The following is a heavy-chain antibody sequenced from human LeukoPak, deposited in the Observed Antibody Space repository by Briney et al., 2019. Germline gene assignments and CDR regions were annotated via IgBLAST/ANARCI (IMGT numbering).Heavy chain of an antibody. CDR1: GFTFDDYG. V-gene: IGHV3-20*04. CDR3: AREGRGYCGGDCPHDAFDI. Sequence: GGSLRLSCAASGFTFDDYGMSWVRQAPGKGLEWVSGINWNGGSTGYADSVKGRFTIARDNAKNSLYLQMNSLRAEDTALYYCAREGRGYCGGDCPHDAFDIWGQGTMVTVSS. CDR2: INWNGGST. D-gene: IGHD2-21*02. J-gene: IGHJ3*02.